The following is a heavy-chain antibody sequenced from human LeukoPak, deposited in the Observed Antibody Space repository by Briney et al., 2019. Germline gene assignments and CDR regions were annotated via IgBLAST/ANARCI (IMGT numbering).Heavy chain of an antibody. V-gene: IGHV4-59*08. CDR2: IYYSGST. D-gene: IGHD5-18*01. CDR1: GGSISSYY. Sequence: SETLSLTCTVSGGSISSYYWSWIRQPPGKGLEWIGYIYYSGSTNYNPSLKGRVTISVDTSKNQFSLKLSSVTAADTAVYYCARHVDTAMVYWGQGTLVTVSS. J-gene: IGHJ4*02. CDR3: ARHVDTAMVY.